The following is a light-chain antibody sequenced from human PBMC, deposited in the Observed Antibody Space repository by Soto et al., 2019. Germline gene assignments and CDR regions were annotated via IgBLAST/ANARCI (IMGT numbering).Light chain of an antibody. Sequence: EIVLTQSPGTLSLSPGERATLSCRASQSVSSSYLAWYQQKPGQAPGLLIYDASSRATGIPDRFSGSGYGTDCTLPISRLEPEECAVYYCQQYGSSPETFGQGTKVEF. CDR1: QSVSSSY. CDR2: DAS. V-gene: IGKV3-20*01. J-gene: IGKJ1*01. CDR3: QQYGSSPET.